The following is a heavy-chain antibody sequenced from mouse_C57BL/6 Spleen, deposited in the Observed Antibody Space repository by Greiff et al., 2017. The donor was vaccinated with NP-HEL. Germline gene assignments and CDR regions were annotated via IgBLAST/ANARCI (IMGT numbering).Heavy chain of an antibody. CDR3: ARHVGNYGFDY. V-gene: IGHV5-12*01. J-gene: IGHJ2*01. CDR2: ISNGGGST. D-gene: IGHD2-1*01. Sequence: EVKLVESGGGLVQPGGSLKLSCAASGFTFSDYYMYWVRQTPEKRLEWVAYISNGGGSTYYPDTVKGRFTISRDNAKNTLYLQMSRLKSEDTAMYYCARHVGNYGFDYWGQGTTLTVSS. CDR1: GFTFSDYY.